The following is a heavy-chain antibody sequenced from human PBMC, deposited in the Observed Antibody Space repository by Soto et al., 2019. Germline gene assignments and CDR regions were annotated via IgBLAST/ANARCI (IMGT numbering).Heavy chain of an antibody. V-gene: IGHV4-39*01. D-gene: IGHD5-18*01. CDR2: IYYSGST. CDR3: ARSRGEYSYGNYFDY. Sequence: PSETLSLTCTVSGGSISSSSYYWGWIRQPPGKGLEWIGSIYYSGSTYYNPSLKSRVTISVDTSKNQFSLKLSSVTAADTAVYYCARSRGEYSYGNYFDYWGQGTLVTSPQ. CDR1: GGSISSSSYY. J-gene: IGHJ4*02.